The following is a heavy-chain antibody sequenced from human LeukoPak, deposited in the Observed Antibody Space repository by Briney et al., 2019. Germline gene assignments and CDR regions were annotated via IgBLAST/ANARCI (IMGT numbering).Heavy chain of an antibody. V-gene: IGHV4-59*01. J-gene: IGHJ4*02. Sequence: SEALSLTCTVSGGSISSYYWSWIRQPPGEGLEWIGYIYYSGTTNYNPSLKSRVTISVDTSKNQFSLKLSSVTAADTAVYYCARGVYIAAAQYGYWGQGTLVTVSS. D-gene: IGHD6-13*01. CDR1: GGSISSYY. CDR2: IYYSGTT. CDR3: ARGVYIAAAQYGY.